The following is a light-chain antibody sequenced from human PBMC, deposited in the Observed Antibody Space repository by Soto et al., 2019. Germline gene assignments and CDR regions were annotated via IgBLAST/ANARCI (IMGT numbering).Light chain of an antibody. CDR3: SSYRTSSTAVL. Sequence: SALTQPASVSGSPRQSLSVSCSGPRSAVGGYHYVFWYQQHPCKAPRLMLYDVSERPSGFSNRFSGSKSGNTASLTISGLHTDDEAQYYCSSYRTSSTAVLFGGGTKVTVL. J-gene: IGLJ2*01. V-gene: IGLV2-14*01. CDR2: DVS. CDR1: RSAVGGYHY.